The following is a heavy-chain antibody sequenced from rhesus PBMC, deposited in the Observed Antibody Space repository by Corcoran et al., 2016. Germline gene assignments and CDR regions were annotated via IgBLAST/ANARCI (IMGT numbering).Heavy chain of an antibody. D-gene: IGHD4-35*01. CDR3: ARDGLTTVTTGLDY. CDR2: IYGRGAGT. CDR1: GGSISDDYY. J-gene: IGHJ4*01. Sequence: QVQLQESGPGLVKPSETLSLTCAVSGGSISDDYYWSWIRQPPGKGLEWIGYIYGRGAGTNDNPALKNRVTSSIDTSKNQFSLKLSSGTAADTAVYYWARDGLTTVTTGLDYWGQGVLVTVSS. V-gene: IGHV4-106*01.